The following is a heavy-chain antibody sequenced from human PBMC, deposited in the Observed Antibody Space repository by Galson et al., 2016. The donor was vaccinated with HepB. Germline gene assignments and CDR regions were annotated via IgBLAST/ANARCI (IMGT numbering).Heavy chain of an antibody. D-gene: IGHD1-7*01. CDR1: EFTFNNCP. CDR3: ARECELGGYFDD. J-gene: IGHJ4*02. Sequence: SLRLSCAASEFTFNNCPLHWVRQAPGKGLEWVAVLSHDGVTKFYADSVRARFTISRDKSKTTVYLQMDGLSAEDPAVYYCARECELGGYFDDWGQGTLVTVSS. V-gene: IGHV3-30-3*01. CDR2: LSHDGVTK.